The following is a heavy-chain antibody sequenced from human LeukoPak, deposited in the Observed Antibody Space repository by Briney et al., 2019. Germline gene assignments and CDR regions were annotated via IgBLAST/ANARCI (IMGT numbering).Heavy chain of an antibody. J-gene: IGHJ4*02. CDR2: IYASGST. Sequence: SETLSLTCTVSGGSLSSGSDYWSWIRQSAGKGLEWIGRIYASGSTNYNPSLKSRVTMSVDTSKNQFSLKLSSVTAADTAVYYCARGARTNPLDFDWLGGARGDCFDYWGQGTLVTVSS. CDR1: GGSLSSGSDY. D-gene: IGHD3-9*01. CDR3: ARGARTNPLDFDWLGGARGDCFDY. V-gene: IGHV4-61*02.